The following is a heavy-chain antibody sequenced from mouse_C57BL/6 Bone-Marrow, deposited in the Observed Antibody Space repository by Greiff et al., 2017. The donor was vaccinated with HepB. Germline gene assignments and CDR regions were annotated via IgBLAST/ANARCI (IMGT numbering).Heavy chain of an antibody. CDR2: IDPETGGT. D-gene: IGHD1-1*01. Sequence: VKLQESGAELVRPGASVTLSCKASGYTFTDYEMHWVKQTPVHGLEWIGAIDPETGGTAYNQKFKGKAILTADKSSSTAYMELRSLTSEDSAVYYCTRGGLRYLAYWGQGTLVTVSA. CDR1: GYTFTDYE. CDR3: TRGGLRYLAY. J-gene: IGHJ3*01. V-gene: IGHV1-15*01.